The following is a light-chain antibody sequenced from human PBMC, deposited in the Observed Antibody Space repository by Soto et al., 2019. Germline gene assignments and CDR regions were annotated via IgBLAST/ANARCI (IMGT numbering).Light chain of an antibody. CDR2: DSD. Sequence: QSVPTPPPSVSGAPGQWVTISCTGSSSNIGAGYAVHWYQQRPGTAPTLLISDSDNRPSGVPDRFSGSKSGTSASLAITGLQAEDEADYYCQSYDNSHDWDVIFGGGTKVTVL. CDR1: SSNIGAGYA. J-gene: IGLJ2*01. V-gene: IGLV1-40*01. CDR3: QSYDNSHDWDVI.